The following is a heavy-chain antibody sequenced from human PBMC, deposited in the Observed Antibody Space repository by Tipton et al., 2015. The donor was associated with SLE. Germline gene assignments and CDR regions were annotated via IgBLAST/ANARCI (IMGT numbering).Heavy chain of an antibody. J-gene: IGHJ4*02. CDR1: GGSIDTHYYY. D-gene: IGHD3/OR15-3a*01. Sequence: LRLSCIVSGGSIDTHYYYWGWIRQPPGRGLEWIATIFHSGSTYYNSSPKSRVTISVDTSKNQFSLNLSSVTAADTAVYYCARLGGLGMRGFFDNWGQGTLVSVSS. CDR2: IFHSGST. V-gene: IGHV4-39*01. CDR3: ARLGGLGMRGFFDN.